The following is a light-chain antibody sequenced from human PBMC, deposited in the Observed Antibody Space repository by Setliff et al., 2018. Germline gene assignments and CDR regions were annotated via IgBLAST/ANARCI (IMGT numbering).Light chain of an antibody. CDR2: EVS. V-gene: IGLV2-23*02. CDR1: SSDVGSYNL. Sequence: QSALTQPASVSGSPGQSITISCTGTSSDVGSYNLVSWYQQHPDKAPKLMIYEVSKRPSGVSNRFSGSKSGNTASLTISGLQAEDEADYYCCSYAGSPYVFGTGTKVTV. CDR3: CSYAGSPYV. J-gene: IGLJ1*01.